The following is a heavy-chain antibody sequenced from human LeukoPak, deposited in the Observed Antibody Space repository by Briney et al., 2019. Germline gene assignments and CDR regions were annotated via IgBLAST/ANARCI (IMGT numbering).Heavy chain of an antibody. Sequence: GGSLRLSCAASGFTFSSYGMHWVRQAPGKGLEWVAFIRYDGSNKYYADSVKGRFTISRDNAKNSLYLQMNSLRAEDTAVYYCARVAYGSGSYYPDYYMDVWGKGTTVTVSS. CDR3: ARVAYGSGSYYPDYYMDV. D-gene: IGHD3-10*01. V-gene: IGHV3-30*02. CDR2: IRYDGSNK. J-gene: IGHJ6*03. CDR1: GFTFSSYG.